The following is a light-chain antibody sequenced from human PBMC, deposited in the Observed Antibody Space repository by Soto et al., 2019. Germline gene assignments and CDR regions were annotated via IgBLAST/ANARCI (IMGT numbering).Light chain of an antibody. Sequence: QSALTQPASVSGSPGQSITISCSGTSSDVGNYNYVSWYQQDPGKAPKLLIYEVNSRPSGVSHRFSGSKSGNTASLTISGLQAEDAADYYCISYTSSNTWVFGGGTKLTVL. CDR2: EVN. CDR3: ISYTSSNTWV. CDR1: SSDVGNYNY. J-gene: IGLJ3*02. V-gene: IGLV2-14*01.